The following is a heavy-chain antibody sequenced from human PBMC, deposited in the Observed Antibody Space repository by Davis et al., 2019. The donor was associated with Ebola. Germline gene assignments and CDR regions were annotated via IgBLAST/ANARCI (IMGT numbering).Heavy chain of an antibody. CDR3: ATLFTAAGTDH. V-gene: IGHV3-53*05. D-gene: IGHD6-13*01. CDR1: GFTVSSNY. CDR2: IYIGGST. Sequence: GESLKIPCAASGFTVSSNYMSWVRQAPGKGLEWVSVIYIGGSTYYADSVKGRFTISSDNSKNTLYLQMNSLRAEDTALYFCATLFTAAGTDHWGQGTLVTVSS. J-gene: IGHJ4*02.